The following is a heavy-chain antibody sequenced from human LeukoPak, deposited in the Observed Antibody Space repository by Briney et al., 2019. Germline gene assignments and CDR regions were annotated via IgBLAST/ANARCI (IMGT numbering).Heavy chain of an antibody. D-gene: IGHD3-9*01. CDR2: IWYDGSNK. J-gene: IGHJ4*02. V-gene: IGHV3-33*01. CDR1: GFTFSSYG. Sequence: GGSLRLSCAASGFTFSSYGMHWVRQAPGKGLEWVAVIWYDGSNKYYADSVKGRFTISRDNSKNTLYLQMNSLRAEDTAVYYCAREGNYDILTGYYRINGGFDYWGQGTLVTVSS. CDR3: AREGNYDILTGYYRINGGFDY.